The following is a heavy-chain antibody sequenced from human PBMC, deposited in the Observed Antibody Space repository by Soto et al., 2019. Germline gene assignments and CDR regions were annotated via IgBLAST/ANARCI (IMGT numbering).Heavy chain of an antibody. CDR3: AKDLSSPTYGLED. V-gene: IGHV3-30*18. CDR1: GFIFSAYG. J-gene: IGHJ6*02. Sequence: QVHLVESGGGVVQPGRSMRLSCAASGFIFSAYGMHWVRQAPGKGLEWVAFISYDGSNKQDVDSVKGRFTISRDNSKEKVYLQMNSMRDEDRAVYHCAKDLSSPTYGLEDWGQGTTVTVSS. CDR2: ISYDGSNK.